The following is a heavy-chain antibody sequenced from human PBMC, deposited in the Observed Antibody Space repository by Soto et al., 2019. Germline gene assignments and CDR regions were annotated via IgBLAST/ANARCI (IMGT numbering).Heavy chain of an antibody. CDR2: VHSTGDT. V-gene: IGHV4-31*03. Sequence: QVQLRESGPGLVEPSQTLSLTCTASGDSINTFSYFWSWIRQHPQKGLEWMGYVHSTGDTYYNPSLESRVNISIDTSENKFSLDLDSLTAADTAVYYCARRGTYDLDEWGQGIRVTVSS. J-gene: IGHJ4*02. D-gene: IGHD5-12*01. CDR3: ARRGTYDLDE. CDR1: GDSINTFSYF.